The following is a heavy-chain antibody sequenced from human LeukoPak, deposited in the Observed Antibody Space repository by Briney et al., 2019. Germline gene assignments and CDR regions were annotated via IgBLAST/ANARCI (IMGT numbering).Heavy chain of an antibody. D-gene: IGHD5-12*01. CDR2: IHIAGGT. J-gene: IGHJ4*02. CDR1: GFTFSNYA. Sequence: GASLRLSCAASGFTFSNYAMSWVRQAPGKGLEWVSFIHIAGGTYYADSVRGRLTISRDNPRNTLYLQMNSLRLEDTAVYYCAKDLRPDGAYDLDTWGQGALVTVSS. CDR3: AKDLRPDGAYDLDT. V-gene: IGHV3-23*01.